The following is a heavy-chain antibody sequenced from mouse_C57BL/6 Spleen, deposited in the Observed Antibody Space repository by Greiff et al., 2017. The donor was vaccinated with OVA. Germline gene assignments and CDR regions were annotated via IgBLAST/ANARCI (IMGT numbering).Heavy chain of an antibody. D-gene: IGHD2-10*01. CDR3: ARDPLHAMDD. V-gene: IGHV3-6*01. J-gene: IGHJ4*01. Sequence: EVQLVESGPGLVKPSQSLSLTCSVTGYSITSGYYWNWIRQFPGNKLEWMGYISYDGSNNYNPSLKNRISITRDTSKNQFFLKLNSVTTEDTATYYCARDPLHAMDDWGQGTSVTVSS. CDR2: ISYDGSN. CDR1: GYSITSGYY.